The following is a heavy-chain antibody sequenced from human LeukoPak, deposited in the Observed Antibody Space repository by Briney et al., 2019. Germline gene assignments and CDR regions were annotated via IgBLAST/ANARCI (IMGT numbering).Heavy chain of an antibody. CDR2: IYYSGST. J-gene: IGHJ4*02. CDR3: AREDGYNLGYFDY. CDR1: GGSISRYY. Sequence: SETLSLTCTVSGGSISRYYWCWIRQPPGKGLEWIGYIYYSGSTNYNPSLKSRVTISVDTSKNQFSLKLSSVTAADTAAYYCAREDGYNLGYFDYWGQGTLVTVSS. V-gene: IGHV4-59*01. D-gene: IGHD5-24*01.